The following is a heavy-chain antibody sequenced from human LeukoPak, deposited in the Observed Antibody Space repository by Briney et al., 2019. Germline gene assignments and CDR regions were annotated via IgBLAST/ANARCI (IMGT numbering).Heavy chain of an antibody. CDR3: ARDREATVTSYYGMDV. J-gene: IGHJ6*02. CDR1: GFTFSSYA. D-gene: IGHD4-17*01. Sequence: GGSLRLSCAASGFTFSSYAMSWVRQAPGKGLEWVSAISGSGGSTYYADSVKGRFTISADESTSTAYMELSSLRSEDTAVYYCARDREATVTSYYGMDVWGQGTTVTVSS. V-gene: IGHV3-23*01. CDR2: ISGSGGST.